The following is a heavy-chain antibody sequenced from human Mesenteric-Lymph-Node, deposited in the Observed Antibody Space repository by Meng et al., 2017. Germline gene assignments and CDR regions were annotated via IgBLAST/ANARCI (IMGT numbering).Heavy chain of an antibody. V-gene: IGHV3-53*01. Sequence: GGSLRLSCIASGFTIYTNYMGWVRQAPGKGLEWVLVIYSVGSIYYADSVKGRFTLSRDNSKNTLYLQMNSLRAEDTAVYYCAKGGVQLWLGDFDYWGQGTLVTVSS. CDR3: AKGGVQLWLGDFDY. J-gene: IGHJ4*02. D-gene: IGHD5-18*01. CDR1: GFTIYTNY. CDR2: IYSVGSI.